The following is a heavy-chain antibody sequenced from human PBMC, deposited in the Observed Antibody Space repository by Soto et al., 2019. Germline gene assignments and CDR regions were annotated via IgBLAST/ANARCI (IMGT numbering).Heavy chain of an antibody. CDR3: ARSFMVRGALVWFAP. CDR1: GYSFTSYW. Sequence: ESLKISGKGSGYSFTSYWISWVRQMPGKGLEWMGRIDPSDSYTNYSPSFQGHVTISADKSISTAYLQWSSLKASDTAMYYCARSFMVRGALVWFAPSAQGTPVTGSS. J-gene: IGHJ5*02. V-gene: IGHV5-10-1*01. CDR2: IDPSDSYT. D-gene: IGHD3-10*01.